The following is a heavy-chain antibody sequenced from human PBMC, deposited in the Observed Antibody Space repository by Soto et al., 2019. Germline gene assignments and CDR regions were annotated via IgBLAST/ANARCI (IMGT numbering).Heavy chain of an antibody. D-gene: IGHD3-22*01. Sequence: SVKVSCRASGHSFTDYHIHWVRQAPGQGLEWMGGIIPIFGTANYAQKFQGRVTITADESTTTAYMELSSLRSEDTAVYYCARDLKRYYDSSGYGYYYYGMDVWGQGTTVTVSS. CDR3: ARDLKRYYDSSGYGYYYYGMDV. V-gene: IGHV1-69*01. J-gene: IGHJ6*02. CDR1: GHSFTDYH. CDR2: IIPIFGTA.